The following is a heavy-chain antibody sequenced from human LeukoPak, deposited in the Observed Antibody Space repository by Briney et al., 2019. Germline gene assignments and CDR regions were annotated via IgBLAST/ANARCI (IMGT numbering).Heavy chain of an antibody. D-gene: IGHD2-15*01. CDR3: AQRYYYLNY. CDR1: GFTFVTYA. J-gene: IGHJ4*02. V-gene: IGHV3-23*05. Sequence: PGGSLRLSCAASGFTFVTYAMSWVRQAPGKGLEWVATIGNSGSDTYYTDSVKGRFTISRDNSKNTLYLQMNSQTAEDTAVYYCAQRYYYLNYWGQGTLVTVSS. CDR2: IGNSGSDT.